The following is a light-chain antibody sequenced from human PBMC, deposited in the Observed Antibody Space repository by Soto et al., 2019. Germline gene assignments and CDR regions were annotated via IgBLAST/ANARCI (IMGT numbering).Light chain of an antibody. Sequence: VIWMTQPPSLLSASTGARFTISCRMSQSISSYLAWYQQNPGKAPELLTYAASTLQSGVPSRFSGSGSGTDFNRPIRGLQSEDFATYDCQQYYSFPLSCGHGTKVDIK. CDR2: AAS. CDR3: QQYYSFPLS. CDR1: QSISSY. J-gene: IGKJ3*01. V-gene: IGKV1D-8*01.